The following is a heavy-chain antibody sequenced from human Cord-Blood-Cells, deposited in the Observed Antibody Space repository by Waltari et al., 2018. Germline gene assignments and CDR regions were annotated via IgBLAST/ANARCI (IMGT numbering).Heavy chain of an antibody. V-gene: IGHV4-34*01. D-gene: IGHD1-26*01. CDR1: GGSFSGYY. CDR3: ARSSVLGELLWGVYYFDY. CDR2: INHSGRT. J-gene: IGHJ4*02. Sequence: QVQLQQWGAGLLKPSETLSLTCAVYGGSFSGYYWSWIRQPPGKGLEWIGEINHSGRTHYHPSLKSRVTISVDTSKNQFSLKLSSVTAADTAVYYCARSSVLGELLWGVYYFDYWGQGTLVTVSS.